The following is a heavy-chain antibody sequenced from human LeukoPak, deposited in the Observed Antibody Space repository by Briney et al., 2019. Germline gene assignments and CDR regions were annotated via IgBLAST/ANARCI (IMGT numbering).Heavy chain of an antibody. CDR2: IYYSGST. CDR3: ARVAEMAYFDY. D-gene: IGHD5-24*01. J-gene: IGHJ4*02. Sequence: SETLSLTCTVSGGSISSYYWSWIRQPPGKGLEWIGYIYYSGSTNYNPSLKSRVTISVDTSKNQFSLKLSSVTAADTAVYYCARVAEMAYFDYWGQGTLVTVSS. V-gene: IGHV4-59*01. CDR1: GGSISSYY.